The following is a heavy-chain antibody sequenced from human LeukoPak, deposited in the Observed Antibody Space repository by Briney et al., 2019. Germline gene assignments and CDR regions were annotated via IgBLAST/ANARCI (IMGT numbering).Heavy chain of an antibody. CDR2: IYYSGST. CDR3: ARVWSYDSSGYRPGYWYFEL. Sequence: SETLSLTCTVSGGSISSYYWSWIRQPPGKGLEWIGYIYYSGSTNYNPSLKSRVTISVDTSKNQFSLKLSSVTAADTALYYCARVWSYDSSGYRPGYWYFELWGRGTLVTVSS. D-gene: IGHD3-22*01. CDR1: GGSISSYY. J-gene: IGHJ2*01. V-gene: IGHV4-59*01.